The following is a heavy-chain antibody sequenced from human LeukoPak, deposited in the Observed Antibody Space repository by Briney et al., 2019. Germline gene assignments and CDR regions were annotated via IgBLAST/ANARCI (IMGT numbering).Heavy chain of an antibody. Sequence: AAVKVSCKTSGYTFIDYYIHWVRQPPGQGLEWMGWINPNSGGTNYAQKFQGRVTMTRDTSISTAYMELSRLRSDDTAVYYCATFTIFGVITFFDYWGQGTLVTVSS. D-gene: IGHD3-3*01. CDR1: GYTFIDYY. CDR2: INPNSGGT. V-gene: IGHV1-2*02. CDR3: ATFTIFGVITFFDY. J-gene: IGHJ4*02.